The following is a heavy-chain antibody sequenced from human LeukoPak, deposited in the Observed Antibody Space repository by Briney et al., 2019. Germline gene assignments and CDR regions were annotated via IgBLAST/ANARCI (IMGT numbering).Heavy chain of an antibody. CDR2: IYYSGST. Sequence: SETLSLTCTVSGGSISSYYWSWIRQPPGKGLEWIGYIYYSGSTNYNPSLKSRGTISVDTSKNHLSLTLTSVTAADTAVYYCSRESGAFSPFGYWGQGTLVTVSS. J-gene: IGHJ4*02. CDR3: SRESGAFSPFGY. CDR1: GGSISSYY. V-gene: IGHV4-59*12. D-gene: IGHD1-26*01.